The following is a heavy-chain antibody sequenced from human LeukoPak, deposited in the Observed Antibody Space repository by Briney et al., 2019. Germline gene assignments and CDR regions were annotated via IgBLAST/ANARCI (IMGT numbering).Heavy chain of an antibody. CDR3: ARGTRLGTYYFDY. V-gene: IGHV4-59*12. CDR2: IYYRGST. CDR1: GGSISNYY. J-gene: IGHJ4*02. Sequence: PSETLSLTCTVSGGSISNYYWSWIRQPPGKGLEWIGYIYYRGSTNYNPSLKSRVTISVDTSKNQFSLKLSSVTAADTAVYYCARGTRLGTYYFDYWGQGTLVTVSS. D-gene: IGHD3-9*01.